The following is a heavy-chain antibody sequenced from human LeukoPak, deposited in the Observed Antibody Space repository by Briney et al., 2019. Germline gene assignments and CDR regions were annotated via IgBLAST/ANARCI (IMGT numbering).Heavy chain of an antibody. J-gene: IGHJ4*02. Sequence: SETLSLTCTVSGGSISSYYWSWIRQPPGKGLEWIGYMYYRGNTNYDPSLKSRVTISVDMSRKHFFLDLSSVTAADTAVYYCARAVHYSGTSDQYTGGWYYFDFWGQGTLVTVSS. CDR2: MYYRGNT. CDR1: GGSISSYY. V-gene: IGHV4-59*01. CDR3: ARAVHYSGTSDQYTGGWYYFDF. D-gene: IGHD3-10*01.